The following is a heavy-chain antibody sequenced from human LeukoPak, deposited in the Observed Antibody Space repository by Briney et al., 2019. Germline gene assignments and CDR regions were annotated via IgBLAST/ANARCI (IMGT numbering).Heavy chain of an antibody. CDR1: GFTFDDYA. Sequence: PGRSLRLSCAASGFTFDDYAMPWVRQAPGKGLEWVSGISWNSGSIGYADSVKGRFTISRDNAKNSLYLQMNSLRAEDTALYYCAKASDYYGSGSCPDYWGQGTLVTVSS. J-gene: IGHJ4*02. D-gene: IGHD3-10*01. CDR3: AKASDYYGSGSCPDY. V-gene: IGHV3-9*01. CDR2: ISWNSGSI.